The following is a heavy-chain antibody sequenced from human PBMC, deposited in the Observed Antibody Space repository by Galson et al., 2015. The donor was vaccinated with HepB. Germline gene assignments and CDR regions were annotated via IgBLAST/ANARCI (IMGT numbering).Heavy chain of an antibody. CDR1: GASVSTXY. J-gene: IGHJ4*02. V-gene: IGHV4-59*08. D-gene: IGHD1-1*01. CDR3: ATTAXTGSRVPLDY. Sequence: EILSLTCNXXGASVSTXYXXWVRQPPGKGLXXXGYIYYSRSTNYSPSLKSRGTIFVDTSKNQLSLGLSSVTAADTGVYYCATTAXTGSRVPLDYWGQGXLVTVSS. CDR2: IYYSRST.